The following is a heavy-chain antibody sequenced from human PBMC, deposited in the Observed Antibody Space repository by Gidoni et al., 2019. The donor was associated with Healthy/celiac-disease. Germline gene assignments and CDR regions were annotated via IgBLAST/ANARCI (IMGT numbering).Heavy chain of an antibody. CDR3: ARPSIEPDDYGGNPNYYFDY. Sequence: QVQLVESGGGVVQPGRSLRLSCAASGFTFSSYGMHWVRKAPGKGLEWVAVIGYDGSNKYYADSVKGRFTISRDNSKNTLYLQMNSLRAEDTAVYYCARPSIEPDDYGGNPNYYFDYWGQGTLVTVSS. CDR2: IGYDGSNK. D-gene: IGHD4-17*01. CDR1: GFTFSSYG. J-gene: IGHJ4*02. V-gene: IGHV3-33*01.